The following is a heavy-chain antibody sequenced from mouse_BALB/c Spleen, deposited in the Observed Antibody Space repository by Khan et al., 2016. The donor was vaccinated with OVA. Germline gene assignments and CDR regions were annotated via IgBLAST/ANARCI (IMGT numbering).Heavy chain of an antibody. V-gene: IGHV1-4*01. CDR1: GYTFTSNT. CDR3: ARRTTDYAMDY. J-gene: IGHJ4*01. D-gene: IGHD2-14*01. Sequence: QVQLKQSGAELARPGASVKMSCKASGYTFTSNTMHWVKQRPGQGLEWIGYINPRSSYTNYTQKFKDKATLTADKSSSTAYMQLSSLTSEDSAVYYCARRTTDYAMDYWGQGTSVTVSS. CDR2: INPRSSYT.